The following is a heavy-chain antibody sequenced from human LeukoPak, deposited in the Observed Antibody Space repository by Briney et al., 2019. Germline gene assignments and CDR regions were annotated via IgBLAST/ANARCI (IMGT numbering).Heavy chain of an antibody. D-gene: IGHD3-10*01. CDR2: IYYSGST. Sequence: SETLSLTCTVSGGSISSNIYYWGWIRQPPGKGLEWIGSIYYSGSTYYNPSFKSRVPISVDTSKNQFSLKLTSVTAADTAVDYRARHYGPWGQGTLVTVSS. CDR1: GGSISSNIYY. CDR3: ARHYGP. V-gene: IGHV4-39*01. J-gene: IGHJ5*02.